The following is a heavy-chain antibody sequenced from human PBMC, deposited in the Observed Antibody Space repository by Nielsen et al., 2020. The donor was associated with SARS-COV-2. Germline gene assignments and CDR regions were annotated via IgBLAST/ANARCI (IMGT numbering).Heavy chain of an antibody. CDR1: GYTFTGYY. Sequence: ASVKVSCKASGYTFTGYYMHWVRQAPGQGLEWMGRINPNSGGTNYAQKFQGRVTMTRDTSISTAYMELSRLRSDDTAVYYCARDKGPRWYSVSYWGQGTLVTVSS. D-gene: IGHD4-23*01. V-gene: IGHV1-2*06. CDR2: INPNSGGT. J-gene: IGHJ4*02. CDR3: ARDKGPRWYSVSY.